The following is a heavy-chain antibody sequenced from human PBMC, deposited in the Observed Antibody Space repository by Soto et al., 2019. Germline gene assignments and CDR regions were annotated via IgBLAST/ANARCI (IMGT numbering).Heavy chain of an antibody. Sequence: QVQLVQSGAEVKKPGASVKVSCKASGYTYTGYYMHWVRQAPGQGLEWMGWINPNSGGTNYAQKFQGRVTMTRDTSISTAYMELSRLRTDDSAVYYCARGWELIHFYFDSWGQGTLVTVSS. V-gene: IGHV1-2*02. CDR3: ARGWELIHFYFDS. D-gene: IGHD1-26*01. CDR1: GYTYTGYY. CDR2: INPNSGGT. J-gene: IGHJ4*02.